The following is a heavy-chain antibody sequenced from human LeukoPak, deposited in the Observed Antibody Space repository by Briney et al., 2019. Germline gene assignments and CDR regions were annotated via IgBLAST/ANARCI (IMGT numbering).Heavy chain of an antibody. D-gene: IGHD3-10*01. CDR2: ISGSGGST. CDR1: GFTFSSYA. V-gene: IGHV3-23*01. Sequence: GGSLRLSCAASGFTFSSYAMSWVRQAPGKGLEWVSAISGSGGSTYYADSVKGRFTTSRDNSKNTLYLQMNSLRAEDTAVYYCAKAGWFGELPNYYYYYMDVWGKGTTVTVSS. CDR3: AKAGWFGELPNYYYYYMDV. J-gene: IGHJ6*03.